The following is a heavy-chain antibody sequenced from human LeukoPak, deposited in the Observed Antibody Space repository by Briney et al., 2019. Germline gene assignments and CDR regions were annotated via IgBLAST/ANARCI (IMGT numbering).Heavy chain of an antibody. J-gene: IGHJ4*02. CDR1: GGSISSSSYY. CDR2: IYYSGST. V-gene: IGHV4-39*07. Sequence: PSETLSLTCTVSGGSISSSSYYWGWIRQPPGKGLEWIGSIYYSGSTYYNPSLKSRVTISVDTSKNQFSLKLSSVTAADTAVYYCARVDGAYGDYVVWPFDYWGQGTLVTVSS. D-gene: IGHD4-17*01. CDR3: ARVDGAYGDYVVWPFDY.